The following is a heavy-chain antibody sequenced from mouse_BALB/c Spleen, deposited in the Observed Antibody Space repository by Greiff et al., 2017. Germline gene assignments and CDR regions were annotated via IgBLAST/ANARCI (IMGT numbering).Heavy chain of an antibody. J-gene: IGHJ2*01. D-gene: IGHD1-1*01. V-gene: IGHV3-6*02. Sequence: EVQVVESGPGLVKPSQSLSLTCSVTGYSITSGYYWNWIRQFPGNKLEWMGYISYDGSNNYNPSLKNRISITRDTSKNQFFLKLNSVTTEDTATYYCARATTVSFDYWGQGTTLTVSS. CDR2: ISYDGSN. CDR3: ARATTVSFDY. CDR1: GYSITSGYY.